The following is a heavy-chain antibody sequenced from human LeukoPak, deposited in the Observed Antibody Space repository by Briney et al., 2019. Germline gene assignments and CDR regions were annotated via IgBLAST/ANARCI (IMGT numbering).Heavy chain of an antibody. J-gene: IGHJ4*02. CDR2: VAHDGSFT. V-gene: IGHV3-30*04. Sequence: GGSLRLSCAASGFRLSDYAMNWVRQAPGKGLEWVAIVAHDGSFTSYADSVKGRFSITRDDSTLYLEMNGLRVEDTALYYCAREMRGYYPHYWGQGTLLTVSS. CDR1: GFRLSDYA. D-gene: IGHD3-3*01. CDR3: AREMRGYYPHY.